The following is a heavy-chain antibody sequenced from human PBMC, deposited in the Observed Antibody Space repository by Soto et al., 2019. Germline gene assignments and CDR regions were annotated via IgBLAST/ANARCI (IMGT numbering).Heavy chain of an antibody. CDR3: TGEVASGY. V-gene: IGHV3-30*03. CDR2: ISRDGGTK. CDR1: GFTVSTYG. Sequence: QVQLVESGGGVVQPGRSLRLSCAVSGFTVSTYGMHWVRQAPGKGLEWVAVISRDGGTKYYADSVKDRFTISKDNSRNTLYLEMNNLRGDDMGVYYCTGEVASGYWGQGTLVTVSS. D-gene: IGHD2-8*02. J-gene: IGHJ4*02.